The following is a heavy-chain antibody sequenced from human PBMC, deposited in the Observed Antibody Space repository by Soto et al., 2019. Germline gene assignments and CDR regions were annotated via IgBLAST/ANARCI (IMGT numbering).Heavy chain of an antibody. V-gene: IGHV4-34*09. CDR1: GFTFSSYS. Sequence: LRLSCAASGFTFSSYSMNWIRQPPGKGLEWIGEINHSGSTNYNPSLKSRVTISVDTSKNQFSLKLSSVTAADTAVYYCARPTRGWNVDAFDIWGQGTMVTVSS. CDR3: ARPTRGWNVDAFDI. D-gene: IGHD3-22*01. J-gene: IGHJ3*02. CDR2: INHSGST.